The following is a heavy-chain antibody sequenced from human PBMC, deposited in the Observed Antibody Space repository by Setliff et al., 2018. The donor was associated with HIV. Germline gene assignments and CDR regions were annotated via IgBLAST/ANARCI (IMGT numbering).Heavy chain of an antibody. CDR2: ISHNGTDT. CDR1: EFTFSKYA. V-gene: IGHV3-23*05. J-gene: IGHJ4*02. Sequence: GESLKISCTGSEFTFSKYAMNWVRQAPGKGLEWVSGISHNGTDTHYADSLKGRFAVSRDNSNNTLYLQMTSLRAEDTATYYCAKAWGSGYPSFESALMFDVWGQGTLVTVSS. CDR3: AKAWGSGYPSFESALMFDV. D-gene: IGHD3-16*01.